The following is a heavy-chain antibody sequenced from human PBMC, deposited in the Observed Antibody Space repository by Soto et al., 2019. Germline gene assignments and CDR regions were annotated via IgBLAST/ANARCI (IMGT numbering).Heavy chain of an antibody. CDR3: AKDRGAAEDYYYYGMDV. CDR1: GFTFSSYG. J-gene: IGHJ6*01. Sequence: QVQLVESGGGVVQPGRSLRLSCAASGFTFSSYGMHWVRQAPGKGLEWVAVISYDGSNKYYADSVKGRFTISRDNSKNTLYLQMNSLRAEDTAVYYCAKDRGAAEDYYYYGMDVW. D-gene: IGHD3-10*01. V-gene: IGHV3-30*18. CDR2: ISYDGSNK.